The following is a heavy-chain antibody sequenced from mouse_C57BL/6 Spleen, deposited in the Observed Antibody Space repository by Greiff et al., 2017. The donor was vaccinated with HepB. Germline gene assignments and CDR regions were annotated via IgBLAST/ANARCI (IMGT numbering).Heavy chain of an antibody. CDR3: ATGTSRYFDV. CDR1: GYAFSSYW. CDR2: IYPGDGDT. V-gene: IGHV1-80*01. Sequence: VKLLESGAELVKPGASVKISCKASGYAFSSYWMNWVKQRPGKGLEWIGQIYPGDGDTNYNGKFKGKATLTADKSSSTAYMQLSSLTSEDSAVYFCATGTSRYFDVWGTGTTVTVSS. D-gene: IGHD1-3*01. J-gene: IGHJ1*03.